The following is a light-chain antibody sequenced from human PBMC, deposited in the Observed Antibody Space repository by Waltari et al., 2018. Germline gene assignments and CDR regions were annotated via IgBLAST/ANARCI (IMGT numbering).Light chain of an antibody. Sequence: DLVMTQSPDSLAVSLGERAPINCKSSQSVLYSSNNKNYLAWYQAKPGQPPKLLLSWASTREYGVPDRFSGSGSGTDFTLTISSLQAEDVAVYYCQQHYSTPLTFGGGTKVEIK. CDR3: QQHYSTPLT. J-gene: IGKJ4*01. V-gene: IGKV4-1*01. CDR1: QSVLYSSNNKNY. CDR2: WAS.